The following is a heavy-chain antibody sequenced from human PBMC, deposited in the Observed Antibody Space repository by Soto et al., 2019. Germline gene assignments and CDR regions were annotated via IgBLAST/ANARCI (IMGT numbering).Heavy chain of an antibody. Sequence: SGGSLRLSCAASGFTFSSYAMSWVRQAPGKGLEWVSAISGSGGSTYYADSVKGRFTISRDNSKNTLYLQMNSLRAEDTAVYYCAREYCSGSSCYSGFDPWGQGTLVTVSS. CDR1: GFTFSSYA. CDR3: AREYCSGSSCYSGFDP. CDR2: ISGSGGST. V-gene: IGHV3-23*01. J-gene: IGHJ5*02. D-gene: IGHD2-15*01.